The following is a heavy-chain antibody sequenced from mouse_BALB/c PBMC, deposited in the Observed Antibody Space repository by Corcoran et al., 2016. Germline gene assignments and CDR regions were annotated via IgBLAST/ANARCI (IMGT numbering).Heavy chain of an antibody. CDR3: AREPRAMDY. CDR2: INTYTGEP. V-gene: IGHV9-3-1*01. J-gene: IGHJ4*01. Sequence: QIQLVQSGPELKNPGATVKISCKASGYTFTNYGMNWVKQAPGKGLKWMAWINTYTGEPTYADDFKGRFAFSLETSASTAYLQINNLKNEDTATYFCAREPRAMDYWGQGTSVTVSS. CDR1: GYTFTNYG.